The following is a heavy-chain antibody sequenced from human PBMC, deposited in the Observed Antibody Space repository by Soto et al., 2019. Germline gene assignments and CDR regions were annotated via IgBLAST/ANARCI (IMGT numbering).Heavy chain of an antibody. CDR2: ISGSGGST. CDR3: AKAQRYSHGDFDY. CDR1: GFTFSNYA. J-gene: IGHJ4*02. Sequence: GGSLRLSCAASGFTFSNYAMTWVRQAPGKGLEWVSTISGSGGSTYYADSVKGRFTISRDNSENTLYLQMNSLRAEDTAVFYCAKAQRYSHGDFDYWGRGTLVTVSS. V-gene: IGHV3-23*01. D-gene: IGHD3-9*01.